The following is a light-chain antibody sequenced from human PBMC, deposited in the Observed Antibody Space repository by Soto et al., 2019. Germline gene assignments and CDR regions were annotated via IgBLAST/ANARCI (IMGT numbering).Light chain of an antibody. CDR3: GTWDSSLSAGK. J-gene: IGLJ2*01. CDR1: SSDIGNNY. CDR2: DDN. V-gene: IGLV1-51*01. Sequence: QSVLTQPPSVSAAPGQKVTISCSGSSSDIGNNYVSWFQQLPGTAPKRLIYDDNKRPSGIPDRFSGSKSGTSATLGITGLQTGDEADHYCGTWDSSLSAGKFGGGTKLTVL.